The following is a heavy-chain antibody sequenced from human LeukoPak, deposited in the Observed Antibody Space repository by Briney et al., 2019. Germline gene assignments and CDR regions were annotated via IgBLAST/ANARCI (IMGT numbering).Heavy chain of an antibody. V-gene: IGHV4-34*01. J-gene: IGHJ4*02. CDR3: ARGRWIYDY. CDR2: INHSGST. D-gene: IGHD1-7*01. CDR1: GGPFSGYY. Sequence: SETLSLTCAVYGGPFSGYYWSWIRQPPGKGLEWIGEINHSGSTNYNPSLKSRVTISVDTSKNQFSLKLSSVTAADTAVYYCARGRWIYDYWGQGTLVTVSS.